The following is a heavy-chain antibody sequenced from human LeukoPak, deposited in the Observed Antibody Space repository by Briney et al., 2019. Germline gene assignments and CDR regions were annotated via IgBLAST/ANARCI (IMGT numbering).Heavy chain of an antibody. J-gene: IGHJ4*02. CDR3: AKKASSGYYYAFDY. Sequence: GGSLRLSCAASGFTLSSYAMSWVRQGPGKGLEWVSAISNSGGSTYYADSVKGRFTISKDNSKNTLYLEMNSLRAEDTAVYYCAKKASSGYYYAFDYWGQGTLVTVSS. D-gene: IGHD3-22*01. CDR2: ISNSGGST. CDR1: GFTLSSYA. V-gene: IGHV3-23*01.